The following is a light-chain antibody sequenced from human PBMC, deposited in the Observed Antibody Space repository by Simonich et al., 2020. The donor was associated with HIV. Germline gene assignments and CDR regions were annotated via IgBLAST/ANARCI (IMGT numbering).Light chain of an antibody. Sequence: SNQRVFTNSNNNNDLAWVQKKPEQPPKLLIYWASTRESGVPDRFSGSGSGTDFTLTISSLQAEDVAVYYCQQYYSTPRTFGQGTKLEIK. CDR2: WAS. V-gene: IGKV4-1*01. CDR3: QQYYSTPRT. J-gene: IGKJ2*01. CDR1: QRVFTNSNNNND.